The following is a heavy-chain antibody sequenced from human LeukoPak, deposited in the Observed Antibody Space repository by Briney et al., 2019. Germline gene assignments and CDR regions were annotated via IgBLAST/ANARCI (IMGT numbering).Heavy chain of an antibody. D-gene: IGHD6-19*01. V-gene: IGHV1-69*04. Sequence: SVKVSCKASGGTFSSYAISWVRQAPGQGLEWMGRIIPILGIANYAQKFQGRVTITADKSTSTAYMELSSLRSEDTAVYYCAREEMSSGSREYYFDYWGQGTLVTVSS. CDR2: IIPILGIA. CDR1: GGTFSSYA. CDR3: AREEMSSGSREYYFDY. J-gene: IGHJ4*02.